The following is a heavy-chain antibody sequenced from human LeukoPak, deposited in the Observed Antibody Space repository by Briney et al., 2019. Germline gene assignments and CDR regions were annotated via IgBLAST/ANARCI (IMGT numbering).Heavy chain of an antibody. CDR1: GGSISSGDYY. CDR2: IYYSGST. V-gene: IGHV4-30-4*08. CDR3: ARAIWNDARRYYFDY. J-gene: IGHJ4*02. Sequence: SETLSLTCTVSGGSISSGDYYWSWIRQPPGKGLEWIGYIYYSGSTYYNPSLKSRVTISVDTSKNQFSLKLSSVTAADTVVYYCARAIWNDARRYYFDYWGQGTLVTVSS. D-gene: IGHD1-1*01.